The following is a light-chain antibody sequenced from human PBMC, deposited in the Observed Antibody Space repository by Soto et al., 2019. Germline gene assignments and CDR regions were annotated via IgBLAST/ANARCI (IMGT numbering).Light chain of an antibody. Sequence: QPVLTQSSSASASLGSSVKLTCTLSSGHRDYSIAWHQQQPGKAPRYLMKVEGGGTYNKGSGVPDRFSASSSGADRHLTISSLQSEDEAEYICETWDRYTHVFGPGTKVTV. J-gene: IGLJ1*01. V-gene: IGLV4-60*03. CDR3: ETWDRYTHV. CDR1: SGHRDYS. CDR2: VEGGGTY.